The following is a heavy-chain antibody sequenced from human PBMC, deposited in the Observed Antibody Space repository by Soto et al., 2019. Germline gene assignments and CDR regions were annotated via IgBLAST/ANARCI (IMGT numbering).Heavy chain of an antibody. CDR3: ARAPLAARPRYYYFGMDV. J-gene: IGHJ6*02. V-gene: IGHV1-2*04. CDR2: INPNSGGT. CDR1: GYTFTGYY. D-gene: IGHD6-6*01. Sequence: VKVSCKASGYTFTGYYMHWVRQAPGQGLEWMGWINPNSGGTNYAQKFQGWVTMTRDTSISTAYMELSRLRSDDTAVYYCARAPLAARPRYYYFGMDVWGHGTTVTVSS.